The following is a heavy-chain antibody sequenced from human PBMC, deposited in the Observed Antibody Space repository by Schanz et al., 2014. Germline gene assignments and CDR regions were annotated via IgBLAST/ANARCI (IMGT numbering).Heavy chain of an antibody. Sequence: VQLVESGGGLVQPGGSLRLSCAAYGFTLSSYAMHWVRQAPGKGLEWVAVISYDGSNKYYADSVKGRFTISRDNSKNTLYLQMSSLRAEDTAIYYCAKLSSSGRLAGYFDYWGQGALVTVSS. D-gene: IGHD6-19*01. CDR1: GFTLSSYA. CDR2: ISYDGSNK. CDR3: AKLSSSGRLAGYFDY. J-gene: IGHJ4*02. V-gene: IGHV3-30-3*01.